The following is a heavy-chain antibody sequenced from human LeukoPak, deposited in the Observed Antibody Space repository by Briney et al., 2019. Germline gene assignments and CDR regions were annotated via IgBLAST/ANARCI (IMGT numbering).Heavy chain of an antibody. Sequence: GGCLRLSCVASGFTLSNYWMHWVRQAPGKGLEWVANIRQDDGEKYYVASVKGRFTISRDNAKNSLYLQMNSLRAEDTAVYYCAGGGPFGGYWGQGTLVTVSS. CDR1: GFTLSNYW. V-gene: IGHV3-7*03. J-gene: IGHJ4*02. D-gene: IGHD3-16*01. CDR2: IRQDDGEK. CDR3: AGGGPFGGY.